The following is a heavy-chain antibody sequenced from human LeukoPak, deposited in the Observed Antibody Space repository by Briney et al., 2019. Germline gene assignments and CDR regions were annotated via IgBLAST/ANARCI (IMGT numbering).Heavy chain of an antibody. CDR2: INPNSGGT. CDR3: ARVLVVVPAAMFRLGY. V-gene: IGHV1-2*02. CDR1: GYTFTGYH. Sequence: ASVKVSCKASGYTFTGYHMHWVRQAPGQGLEWMGWINPNSGGTNYAQKFQGRVTMTRDTSISTAYMELSRLRSDDTAVYYCARVLVVVPAAMFRLGYWGQGTLVTVSS. D-gene: IGHD2-2*01. J-gene: IGHJ4*02.